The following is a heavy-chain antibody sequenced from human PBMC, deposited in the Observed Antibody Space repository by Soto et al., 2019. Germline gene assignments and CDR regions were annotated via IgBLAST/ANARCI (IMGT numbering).Heavy chain of an antibody. CDR2: ISAYNGNT. CDR3: ARDSPIIVVVPAANPFDY. J-gene: IGHJ4*02. Sequence: QVQLVQSGGEVKKPGASVKVSCKASGYTFTSYGISWVRQAPGQGLEWMGWISAYNGNTNYAQKLQGRVTMTTDTSTSTAYMELSSLRSDDTAVYYCARDSPIIVVVPAANPFDYWGQGTLVPVSS. V-gene: IGHV1-18*01. CDR1: GYTFTSYG. D-gene: IGHD2-2*01.